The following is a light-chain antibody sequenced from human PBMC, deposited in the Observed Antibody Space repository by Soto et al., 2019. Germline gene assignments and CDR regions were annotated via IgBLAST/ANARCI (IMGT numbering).Light chain of an antibody. CDR3: LQDYTFPWT. Sequence: AIKMTQSPSSLSASVGDRVTITCRASQDIGNDLVWYQQKPGRAPKLLIFAASSLHNGVPSRFSGSGSGSDFTLTISSLQPEDFATYYCLQDYTFPWTFGQGTRVEVK. V-gene: IGKV1-6*01. CDR1: QDIGND. CDR2: AAS. J-gene: IGKJ1*01.